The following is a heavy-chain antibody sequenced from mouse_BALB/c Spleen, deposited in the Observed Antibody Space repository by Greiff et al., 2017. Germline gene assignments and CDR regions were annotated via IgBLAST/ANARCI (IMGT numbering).Heavy chain of an antibody. D-gene: IGHD2-1*01. Sequence: QVQLKESGAELVKPGASVKLSCKASGYTFTSYWMHWVKQRPGQGLEWIGEINPSNGRTNYNEKFKSKATLTVDKSSSTAYMQLSSLTSEDSAVYYCARVGIDGNYDYWGQGTTLTVSS. CDR1: GYTFTSYW. CDR2: INPSNGRT. V-gene: IGHV1S81*02. J-gene: IGHJ2*01. CDR3: ARVGIDGNYDY.